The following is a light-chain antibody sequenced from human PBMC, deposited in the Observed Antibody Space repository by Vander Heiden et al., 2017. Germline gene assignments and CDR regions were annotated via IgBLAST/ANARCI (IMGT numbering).Light chain of an antibody. V-gene: IGKV3-11*01. CDR1: QSVSSY. Sequence: EIVLTQSPATLSLSPVARATLSCRASQSVSSYLAWYQQKPGQAPRLLIYDASNRATGIPARFSGSGSGTDFTLTISSLEPEDFAVYYCQQRSNWSWTFGQGTKVEIK. J-gene: IGKJ1*01. CDR2: DAS. CDR3: QQRSNWSWT.